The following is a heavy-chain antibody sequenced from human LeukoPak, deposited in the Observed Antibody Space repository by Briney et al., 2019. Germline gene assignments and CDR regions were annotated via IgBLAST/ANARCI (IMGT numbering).Heavy chain of an antibody. CDR3: ARERWFGEKDFDY. D-gene: IGHD3-10*01. Sequence: PSETLSLTCTVSGGSISSGSYYWSWIRQPAGKGLEWIGRIYTSGSTNYNPSLKSRVTISVDTSKNQFSLKLSSVTAADTAVYYCARERWFGEKDFDYWGQGTLVTVSS. CDR2: IYTSGST. J-gene: IGHJ4*02. CDR1: GGSISSGSYY. V-gene: IGHV4-61*02.